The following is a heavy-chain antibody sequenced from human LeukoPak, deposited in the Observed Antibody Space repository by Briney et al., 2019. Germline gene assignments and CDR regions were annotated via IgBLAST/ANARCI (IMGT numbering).Heavy chain of an antibody. CDR3: ARRDCVGDCYSNWFDP. D-gene: IGHD2-21*02. CDR1: RYTFTNYF. V-gene: IGHV1-46*01. Sequence: ASVKVSYKASRYTFTNYFMHWVRQAPGQGLEWMGIINPRGGSTGYAQKFQGRITMTTDMSTRTVYMELSSLESEDTAVYYCARRDCVGDCYSNWFDPWGQGTLVTVSS. CDR2: INPRGGST. J-gene: IGHJ5*02.